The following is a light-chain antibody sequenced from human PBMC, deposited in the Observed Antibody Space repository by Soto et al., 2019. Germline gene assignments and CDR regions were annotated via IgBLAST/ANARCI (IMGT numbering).Light chain of an antibody. Sequence: QSVLTQPPSVSGSPGQSVTISCTGTSSDVGAYNRVSWYQQPPGTAPKLMIYEVTDRTSGVPDRFSGSKSGNTASLTISGLQAEDEADYYCSSYTSSNTLIFGGGTKVTVL. J-gene: IGLJ2*01. V-gene: IGLV2-18*02. CDR1: SSDVGAYNR. CDR3: SSYTSSNTLI. CDR2: EVT.